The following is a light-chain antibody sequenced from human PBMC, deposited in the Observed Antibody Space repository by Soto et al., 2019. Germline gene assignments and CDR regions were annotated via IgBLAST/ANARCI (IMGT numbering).Light chain of an antibody. Sequence: EIVLTQSPGTLSLSPGDRATLSYRTSQSVSSSYLAWYQQKPGQAPRLLIYGASRRATGIPDRFNGSGSGTDFTLTISRLEPEDFAVYFCQQYASSSYPFGQGTKLEIK. CDR1: QSVSSSY. J-gene: IGKJ2*01. V-gene: IGKV3-20*01. CDR2: GAS. CDR3: QQYASSSYP.